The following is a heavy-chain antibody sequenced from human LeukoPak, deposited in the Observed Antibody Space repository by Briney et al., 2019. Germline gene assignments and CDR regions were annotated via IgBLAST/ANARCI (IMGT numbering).Heavy chain of an antibody. V-gene: IGHV3-48*01. CDR1: GFTFSSYS. Sequence: GGSLRLSCAASGFTFSSYSMNWVCQAPGKGLEWVSYISSSSSSIYYADSLKGRFTISRDNAENSLFLQMNSLRAEDTAVYYCARGGTNGSMIYWGQGTLVTVSS. D-gene: IGHD2-8*01. CDR3: ARGGTNGSMIY. CDR2: ISSSSSSI. J-gene: IGHJ4*02.